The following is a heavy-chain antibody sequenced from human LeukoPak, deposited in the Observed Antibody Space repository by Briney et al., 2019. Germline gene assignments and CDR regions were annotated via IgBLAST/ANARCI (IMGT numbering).Heavy chain of an antibody. Sequence: PGGSLRLSCAASGFTFSSYAMSWVRQAPGKGLEWVSAISGSGGSTYYADSVKGRFTISRDNSKNTLHLQMNSLRAGDTAVYYCAKVRWTSDAFDIWGQGTMATVSS. J-gene: IGHJ3*02. V-gene: IGHV3-23*01. CDR3: AKVRWTSDAFDI. CDR1: GFTFSSYA. D-gene: IGHD2-15*01. CDR2: ISGSGGST.